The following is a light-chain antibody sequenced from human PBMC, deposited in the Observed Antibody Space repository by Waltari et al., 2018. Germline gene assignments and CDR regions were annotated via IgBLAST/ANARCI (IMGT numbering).Light chain of an antibody. CDR1: QGISSW. V-gene: IGKV1-12*01. CDR2: AAS. Sequence: DIQMTHSPSSVCASVRARVTITRRASQGISSWLAWYQQKPGKAPKLLIYAASSLQSGVPERFSGSGSGTDFTLTISSLQPEDFATYYCQQADSFPRTFGGGTKVEIK. J-gene: IGKJ4*01. CDR3: QQADSFPRT.